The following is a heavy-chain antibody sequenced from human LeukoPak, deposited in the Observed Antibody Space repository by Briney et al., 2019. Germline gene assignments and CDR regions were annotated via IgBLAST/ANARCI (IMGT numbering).Heavy chain of an antibody. J-gene: IGHJ4*02. D-gene: IGHD2-21*01. CDR2: IHGDGST. CDR1: GFTVSSNY. CDR3: AKDPNPPLFQDY. Sequence: GGSLRLSCAASGFTVSSNYMSWVRQAPGKGLEWVSVIHGDGSTYYADSVKGRFTISRDNSKNTLYLQMNSLRAEDTAVYYCAKDPNPPLFQDYWGQGTLVTVSS. V-gene: IGHV3-53*01.